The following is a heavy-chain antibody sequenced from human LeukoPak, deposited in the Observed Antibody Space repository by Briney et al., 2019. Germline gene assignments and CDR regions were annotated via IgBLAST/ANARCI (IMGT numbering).Heavy chain of an antibody. Sequence: LVKPSQTLSLTCTVSGGSVSSGSYYWSWIRQPPGKGLEWISYIYYSGSTNYNPSLKSRVTISVDTSKNQFSLKLSSVTAADTAVYYCARARYQGGSYFDYWGQGTLVTVSS. CDR1: GGSVSSGSYY. CDR3: ARARYQGGSYFDY. V-gene: IGHV4-61*01. J-gene: IGHJ4*02. D-gene: IGHD2-2*01. CDR2: IYYSGST.